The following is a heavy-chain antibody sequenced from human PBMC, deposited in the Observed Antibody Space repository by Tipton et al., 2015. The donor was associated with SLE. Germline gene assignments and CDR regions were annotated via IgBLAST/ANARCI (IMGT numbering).Heavy chain of an antibody. Sequence: SLRLSCAASGFTFSSYAMHWVRQAPGKGLEWVAVIWYDGSNKYYADSVKGRFTISRDNSKNTLYLQMNSLRAEDTAVYYCARAKRGYSSGWYHFDYWGQGTLVTVSS. CDR3: ARAKRGYSSGWYHFDY. J-gene: IGHJ4*02. D-gene: IGHD6-19*01. V-gene: IGHV3-33*08. CDR2: IWYDGSNK. CDR1: GFTFSSYA.